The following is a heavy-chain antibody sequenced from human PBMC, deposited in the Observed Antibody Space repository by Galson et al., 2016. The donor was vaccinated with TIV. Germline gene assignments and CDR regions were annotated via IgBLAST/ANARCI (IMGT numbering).Heavy chain of an antibody. J-gene: IGHJ6*03. Sequence: SETLSLTCALHGGSFTGHYWSWIRQPPGKGLEWIAEINHSGITNFNPSLTSRVTISIDTSKNHLSLRLSSVTAADTAVYYCARGISAYYFYNYMDVWGQGTTVTVSS. V-gene: IGHV4-34*01. CDR1: GGSFTGHY. CDR3: ARGISAYYFYNYMDV. D-gene: IGHD6-19*01. CDR2: INHSGIT.